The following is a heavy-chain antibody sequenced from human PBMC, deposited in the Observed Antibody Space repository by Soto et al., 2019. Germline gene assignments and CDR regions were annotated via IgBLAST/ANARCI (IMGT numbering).Heavy chain of an antibody. J-gene: IGHJ4*02. CDR2: ISSSGSTI. CDR1: GFTFSSYE. Sequence: GGSLRLSCAASGFTFSSYEMNWVRQAPGKGLEWVSYISSSGSTIYYADSVKGRFTISRDNAKNSLYLQMNSLRAEDTAVYYCAREGPGFVAVVVPAAIPRSRYYFDYWGQGTLVTVSS. D-gene: IGHD2-2*02. CDR3: AREGPGFVAVVVPAAIPRSRYYFDY. V-gene: IGHV3-48*03.